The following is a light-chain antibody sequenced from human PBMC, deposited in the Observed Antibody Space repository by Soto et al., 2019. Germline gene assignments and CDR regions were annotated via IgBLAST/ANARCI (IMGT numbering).Light chain of an antibody. Sequence: QSALTQPPSAAGSPGQSVTIPCTGTSSDVGGYNHVSWYQHHPGKAPKLMTYEVSERPSGVPDRFSGSKSGNTASLTVSGLQADDEADYYCSSYAGRGNWVFGGGTKLTVL. V-gene: IGLV2-8*01. CDR1: SSDVGGYNH. J-gene: IGLJ3*02. CDR2: EVS. CDR3: SSYAGRGNWV.